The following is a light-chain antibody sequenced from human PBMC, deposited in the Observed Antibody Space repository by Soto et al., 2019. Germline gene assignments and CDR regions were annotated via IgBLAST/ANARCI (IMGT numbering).Light chain of an antibody. CDR3: QNYNSAPFT. Sequence: DIRMTQSPSSLSASVGDRVTITCRASQGIYNDLAWYQQKAGKVPTLLIYAVSTLQLGVPSRFSGSGSGTDFTLTISSLQPEDVATYYCQNYNSAPFTFGPGTKVDIK. CDR2: AVS. V-gene: IGKV1-27*01. CDR1: QGIYND. J-gene: IGKJ3*01.